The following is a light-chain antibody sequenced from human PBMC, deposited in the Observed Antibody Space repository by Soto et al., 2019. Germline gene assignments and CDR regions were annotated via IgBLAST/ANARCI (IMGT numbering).Light chain of an antibody. J-gene: IGKJ1*01. CDR2: GAS. CDR1: QSVSSSS. Sequence: FVLTQSPGTLSLSPGERATLSCRASQSVSSSSLAWFQQKPGQAPRLLIYGASSRATGISDRFSGSASGTDFTLTISRLEPEDFAVYYCQQYGVSPRTFGQGTKVDIK. CDR3: QQYGVSPRT. V-gene: IGKV3-20*01.